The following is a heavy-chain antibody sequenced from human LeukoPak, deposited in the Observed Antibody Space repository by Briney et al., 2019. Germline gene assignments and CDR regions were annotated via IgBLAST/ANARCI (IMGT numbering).Heavy chain of an antibody. D-gene: IGHD3-3*01. Sequence: GGSLGLSCAASGFTFSSYWMSWVRQAPGKGLEWVANIKQDGSEKYYVDSVKGRFTISRDNAKNSLYLQMNSLRAEDTAVYYCAREVNDFWSGYEESYFDYWGQGTLVTVSS. J-gene: IGHJ4*02. V-gene: IGHV3-7*01. CDR1: GFTFSSYW. CDR2: IKQDGSEK. CDR3: AREVNDFWSGYEESYFDY.